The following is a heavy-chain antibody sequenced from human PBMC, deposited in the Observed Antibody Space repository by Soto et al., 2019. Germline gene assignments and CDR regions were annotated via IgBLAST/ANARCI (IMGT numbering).Heavy chain of an antibody. Sequence: SETLSLICTVSGGSISSGDYYWSWIRQPPGKGLEWIGYIYYSGSTFYNPSLKNRVTISLDTSKIQFSLKLSSVTAADTAVYYRVREGGDNWFDPWGQGTLVTVSS. CDR2: IYYSGST. J-gene: IGHJ5*02. D-gene: IGHD3-16*01. CDR3: VREGGDNWFDP. CDR1: GGSISSGDYY. V-gene: IGHV4-30-4*01.